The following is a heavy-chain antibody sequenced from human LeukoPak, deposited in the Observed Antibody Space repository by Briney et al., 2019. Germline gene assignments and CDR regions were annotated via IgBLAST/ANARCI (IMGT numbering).Heavy chain of an antibody. V-gene: IGHV4-59*08. D-gene: IGHD5-12*01. J-gene: IGHJ5*02. CDR1: GGSISSYY. CDR2: IYYSGST. CDR3: ARHAESGYDRFDL. Sequence: SETLSLTRSVSGGSISSYYWSWIRQPPGKGLEWFGYIYYSGSTNYKSPLKSRVTMSGDTSKNQFSLELRSVTAADTAVYYCARHAESGYDRFDLWGQGTLDPVSS.